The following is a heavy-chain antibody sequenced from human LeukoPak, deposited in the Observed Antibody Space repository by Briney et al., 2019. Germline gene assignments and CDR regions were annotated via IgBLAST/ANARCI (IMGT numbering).Heavy chain of an antibody. J-gene: IGHJ3*02. Sequence: SQTLSLTCAVDGGSFSGYYWSCIRHPPRNGREWIGEINHSGSTNSNPSLKSRVTISVDTSKNQFSLKLSSVTAADTAVYYCARAWRVVIAIRAFDIWGQGTMVIVSS. CDR2: INHSGST. CDR3: ARAWRVVIAIRAFDI. V-gene: IGHV4-34*01. CDR1: GGSFSGYY. D-gene: IGHD2-21*01.